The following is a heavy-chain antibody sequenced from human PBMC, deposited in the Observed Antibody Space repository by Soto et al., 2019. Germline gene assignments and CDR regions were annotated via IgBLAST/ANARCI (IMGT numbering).Heavy chain of an antibody. J-gene: IGHJ5*02. V-gene: IGHV4-30-2*01. CDR1: GGSISSGGYS. CDR3: ARATGDDFWSGYYIPRPAAWFDP. D-gene: IGHD3-3*01. Sequence: KSSETLSLTCAVSGGSISSGGYSWSWIRQPPGKGLEWIGYIYHSGSTYYNPSLKSRVTISVDRSKNQFSLKLSSVTAADTAVYYCARATGDDFWSGYYIPRPAAWFDPWGQGTLVTVSS. CDR2: IYHSGST.